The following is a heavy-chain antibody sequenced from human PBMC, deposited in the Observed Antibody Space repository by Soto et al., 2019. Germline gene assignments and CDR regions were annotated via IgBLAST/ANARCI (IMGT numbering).Heavy chain of an antibody. CDR1: GYTFTSYY. CDR3: ARDHSSSILPRRYFDY. Sequence: ASVKVSCKASGYTFTSYYMHWVRQAPGQGLEWMGIINPSGGSTSYAQKFQGRVTMTRDTSTSTVYMELSSLRSEDTAVYYCARDHSSSILPRRYFDYWGQGTLVTVSS. J-gene: IGHJ4*02. D-gene: IGHD2-21*01. V-gene: IGHV1-46*01. CDR2: INPSGGST.